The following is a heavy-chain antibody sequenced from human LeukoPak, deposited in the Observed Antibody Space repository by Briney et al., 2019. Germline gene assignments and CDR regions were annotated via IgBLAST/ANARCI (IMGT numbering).Heavy chain of an antibody. CDR3: ARLSITMIVVAFDI. J-gene: IGHJ3*02. Sequence: TTSETLSLTCAVYGGSFSGYYWSWIRQPPGKGLEWIGEINHSGSTNYNPSLKSRVTISVDTSKNQFSLKLSSVTAADTAVYYCARLSITMIVVAFDIWGQGTMVTVSS. V-gene: IGHV4-34*01. CDR1: GGSFSGYY. CDR2: INHSGST. D-gene: IGHD3-22*01.